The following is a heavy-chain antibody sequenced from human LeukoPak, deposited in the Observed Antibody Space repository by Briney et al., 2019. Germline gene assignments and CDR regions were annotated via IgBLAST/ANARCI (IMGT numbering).Heavy chain of an antibody. CDR3: ARDQERYSSSWYVSANF. D-gene: IGHD6-13*01. CDR1: GYTFTSYG. CDR2: ISPYNGNT. Sequence: GASVKVSCKASGYTFTSYGITWVRQAPGQGLEWLGWISPYNGNTNYAQKLQGRVTMTTDASTSTAYMELRSLRSDDTAVYYCARDQERYSSSWYVSANFWGQGTLVTVSS. J-gene: IGHJ4*02. V-gene: IGHV1-18*01.